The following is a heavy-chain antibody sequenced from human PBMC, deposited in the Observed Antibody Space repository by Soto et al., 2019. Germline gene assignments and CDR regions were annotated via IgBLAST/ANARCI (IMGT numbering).Heavy chain of an antibody. V-gene: IGHV3-23*01. Sequence: GGSLRLSCAASGFTFSSYAMSWVRQAPGKGLEWVSAISGSGGSTYYADSVKGRFTISRDNSKNTLYLQMNSLRAEDTAVYYCAKDIRHDYGDYDARPPGYWGQGTLVTVSS. J-gene: IGHJ4*02. D-gene: IGHD4-17*01. CDR2: ISGSGGST. CDR3: AKDIRHDYGDYDARPPGY. CDR1: GFTFSSYA.